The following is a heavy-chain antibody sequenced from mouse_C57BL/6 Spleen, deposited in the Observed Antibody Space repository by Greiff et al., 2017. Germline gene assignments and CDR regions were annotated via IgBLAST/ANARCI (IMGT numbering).Heavy chain of an antibody. V-gene: IGHV1-74*01. J-gene: IGHJ4*01. Sequence: VQLQQPGAELVKPGASVKVSCKASGYTFTSYWMHWVKQRPGQGLEWIGRIHPSDSDTNYNQKFKGKATLTVEKSSSTAYMQLSSLTSEDSAVYYCAILGGYYDAMDYWGQGTSVTVSS. CDR3: AILGGYYDAMDY. CDR2: IHPSDSDT. CDR1: GYTFTSYW. D-gene: IGHD2-2*01.